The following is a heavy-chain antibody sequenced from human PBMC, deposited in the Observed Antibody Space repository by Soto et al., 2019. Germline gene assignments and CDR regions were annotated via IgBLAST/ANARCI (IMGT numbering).Heavy chain of an antibody. CDR2: ISYDGSNK. J-gene: IGHJ4*02. Sequence: QVQLVESGGGVVQPGRSLRLSCAASGFTFSSYAMHWVRQAPGKGLEWVTVISYDGSNKYYADSVKGRFTISRDNSKNTLYLQMNSLRGEDTAVYYCARAPTTVTTAYYFDYWGQGTLVTVSS. D-gene: IGHD4-17*01. CDR1: GFTFSSYA. V-gene: IGHV3-30-3*01. CDR3: ARAPTTVTTAYYFDY.